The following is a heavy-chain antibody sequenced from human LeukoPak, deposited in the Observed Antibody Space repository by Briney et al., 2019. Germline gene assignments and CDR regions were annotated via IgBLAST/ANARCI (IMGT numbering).Heavy chain of an antibody. J-gene: IGHJ4*02. Sequence: SEPLSLTCAVYGGSFSGYYWSWIRQPPGKGLEWIGEINHSGRTNYNPSLKSRVTISVDTSKNQFSLKLSSVTAADTAVYYCARDLWFGEEEYWGQGTLVTVSS. V-gene: IGHV4-34*01. CDR2: INHSGRT. D-gene: IGHD3-10*01. CDR3: ARDLWFGEEEY. CDR1: GGSFSGYY.